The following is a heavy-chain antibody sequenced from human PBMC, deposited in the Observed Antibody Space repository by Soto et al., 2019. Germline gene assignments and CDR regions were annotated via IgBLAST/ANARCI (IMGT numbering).Heavy chain of an antibody. V-gene: IGHV3-30*18. D-gene: IGHD5-12*01. CDR1: GFTFSGYY. CDR3: TKDDGYNDSTYYHYFGMDV. J-gene: IGHJ6*02. Sequence: GGSLRLSCAASGFTFSGYYMHWVRQAPGKGLEWVAVISYDGSTEYYADSVKGRFTISRDNSANRLFLQMNSLRPEDAAVYYCTKDDGYNDSTYYHYFGMDVWGQGTTVTVSS. CDR2: ISYDGSTE.